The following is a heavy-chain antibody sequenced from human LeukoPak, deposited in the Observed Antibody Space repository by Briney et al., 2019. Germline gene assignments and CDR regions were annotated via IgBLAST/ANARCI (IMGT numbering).Heavy chain of an antibody. CDR1: GYNFPIYW. V-gene: IGHV5-51*01. D-gene: IGHD4-17*01. CDR2: IYPGDSDT. Sequence: GESLKISCKGSGYNFPIYWIGWVRQMPGKGLEWMGIIYPGDSDTRYSPSFQGQVTISADKSISTAYLQWSSLKASDSAVYYCARRNGDYAVDYWGQGTLVTVSS. J-gene: IGHJ4*02. CDR3: ARRNGDYAVDY.